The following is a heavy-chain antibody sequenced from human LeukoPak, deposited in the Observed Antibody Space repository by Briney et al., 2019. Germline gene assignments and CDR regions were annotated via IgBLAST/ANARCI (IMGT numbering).Heavy chain of an antibody. Sequence: SETLSLTCTVSGGSISSYYWSWIRQPPGKGLEWIGYIYYSGSTNYNPSLKSRVTISVDTSKNQFSLKLSSVTAADTAVYYCARGTPPEYYFDYWGQGTLVTVSS. CDR2: IYYSGST. CDR1: GGSISSYY. CDR3: ARGTPPEYYFDY. V-gene: IGHV4-59*01. J-gene: IGHJ4*02.